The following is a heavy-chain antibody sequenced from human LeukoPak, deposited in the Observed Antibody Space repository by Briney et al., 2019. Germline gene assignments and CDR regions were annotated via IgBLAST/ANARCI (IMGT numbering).Heavy chain of an antibody. CDR3: ANQYCSSTSCLNWFDP. CDR1: GFTFSSYG. J-gene: IGHJ5*02. D-gene: IGHD2-2*01. CDR2: IRYDGSNK. Sequence: GGSLRLSCAASGFTFSSYGMHWVRQAPGKGLEWVAFIRYDGSNKYYADSVKGRFTISRDNSKNTLYLQMNSLRAEDTAVYYCANQYCSSTSCLNWFDPWGQGTLVTVSS. V-gene: IGHV3-30*02.